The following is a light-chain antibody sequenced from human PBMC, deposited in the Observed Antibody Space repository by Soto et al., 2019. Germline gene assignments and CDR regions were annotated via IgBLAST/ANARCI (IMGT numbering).Light chain of an antibody. CDR3: QQYSSYWT. V-gene: IGKV1-5*01. CDR2: DAA. CDR1: QTISSW. Sequence: DIQMTQSPSTLSGSVGDRVTITCRASQTISSWLAWYQQKPGKAPKLLIYDAASLESGVPSRFSGSGSGTEFTLTISSLQPDDFAIYYCQQYSSYWTFGQGTKVDIK. J-gene: IGKJ1*01.